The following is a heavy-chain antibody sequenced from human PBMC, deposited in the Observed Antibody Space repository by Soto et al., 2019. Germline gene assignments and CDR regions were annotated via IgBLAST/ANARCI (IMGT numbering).Heavy chain of an antibody. CDR3: ARGNSNTLGMDV. Sequence: PGGSLRLSCAASGFTFSSYSMNWVRQAPGKGLEWVSYISISSSTIYYADSVKGRFTISRDNAKNSLYLQMNSLRDEDTAVYYCARGNSNTLGMDVWGQGTTVTVSS. CDR2: ISISSSTI. CDR1: GFTFSSYS. V-gene: IGHV3-48*02. D-gene: IGHD4-4*01. J-gene: IGHJ6*02.